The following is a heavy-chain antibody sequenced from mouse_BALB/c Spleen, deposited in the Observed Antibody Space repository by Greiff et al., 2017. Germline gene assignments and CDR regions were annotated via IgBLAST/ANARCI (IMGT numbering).Heavy chain of an antibody. CDR1: GFTFSSFG. J-gene: IGHJ4*01. Sequence: EVQVVESGGGLVQPGGSRKLSCAASGFTFSSFGMHWVRQAPEKGLEWVAYISSGSSTNYYADTVKGRFTISRDNPKNTLFLQMTSLRSEDTAMYYCARWGGNHYYAMDYWGQGTSVTVSS. CDR3: ARWGGNHYYAMDY. D-gene: IGHD2-1*01. V-gene: IGHV5-17*02. CDR2: ISSGSSTN.